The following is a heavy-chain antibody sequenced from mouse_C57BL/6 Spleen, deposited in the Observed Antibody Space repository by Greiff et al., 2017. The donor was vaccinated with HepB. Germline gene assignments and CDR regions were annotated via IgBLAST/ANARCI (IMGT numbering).Heavy chain of an antibody. CDR2: ISSGGDYI. CDR3: TRGVVYYDYDEAAMDY. CDR1: GFTFSSYA. J-gene: IGHJ4*01. V-gene: IGHV5-9-1*02. D-gene: IGHD2-4*01. Sequence: EVMLVESGEGLVKPGGSLKLSCAASGFTFSSYAMSWVRQTPEKRLEWVAYISSGGDYIYYADTVKGRFTISRDNARNTLYLQMSSLKSEDTAMYYCTRGVVYYDYDEAAMDYWGQGTSVTVSS.